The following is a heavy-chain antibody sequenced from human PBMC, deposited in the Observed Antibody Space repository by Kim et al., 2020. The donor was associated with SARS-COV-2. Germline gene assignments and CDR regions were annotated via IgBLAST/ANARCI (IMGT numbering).Heavy chain of an antibody. V-gene: IGHV3-53*01. Sequence: GGSLRLSCAASGFTVSSNYMSWVRQAPGKGLEWVSVIYSGGSTYYADSVKGRFTISRDNSKNTLYLQMNSLRAEDTAVYYCARGDYGDYSDAFDIWGQGTMVTVSS. CDR2: IYSGGST. CDR1: GFTVSSNY. J-gene: IGHJ3*02. D-gene: IGHD4-17*01. CDR3: ARGDYGDYSDAFDI.